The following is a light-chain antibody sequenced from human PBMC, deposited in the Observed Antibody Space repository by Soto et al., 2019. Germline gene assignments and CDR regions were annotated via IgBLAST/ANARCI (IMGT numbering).Light chain of an antibody. V-gene: IGLV2-14*01. Sequence: QSALTQPASVSGSPGQSITISCTGTSSDVGGYDYVSWFQQHPGKAPKLMIYEVSNRPSRVSNRFSGSKSDNTASLTISGLQAEDEAEYYCSSYTTSTTRVFGGGTKVTVL. J-gene: IGLJ3*02. CDR1: SSDVGGYDY. CDR3: SSYTTSTTRV. CDR2: EVS.